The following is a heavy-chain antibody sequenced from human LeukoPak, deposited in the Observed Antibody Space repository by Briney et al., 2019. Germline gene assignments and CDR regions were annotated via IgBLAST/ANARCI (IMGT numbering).Heavy chain of an antibody. CDR1: GGSISNRNYH. D-gene: IGHD6-6*01. Sequence: SETLSLTCTVSGGSISNRNYHWGWIRQPPGKGLEWIGSICSSGSAYYNPSRKSRLTISADTSKNQFSLTLTSVTAADTAVYYCARDRSVGVLPAPPFDFWGQGTLVTVSS. CDR2: ICSSGSA. V-gene: IGHV4-39*07. J-gene: IGHJ4*02. CDR3: ARDRSVGVLPAPPFDF.